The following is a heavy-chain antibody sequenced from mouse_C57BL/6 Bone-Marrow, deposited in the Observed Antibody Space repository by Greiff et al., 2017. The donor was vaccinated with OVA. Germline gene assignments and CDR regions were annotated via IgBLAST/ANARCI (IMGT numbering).Heavy chain of an antibody. CDR3: ATYDGFAWFAY. CDR1: GYTFTSYW. Sequence: QVKLQQSGAELVMPGASVKLSCKASGYTFTSYWMHWVKQRPGQGLEWIGEIDPSDSYTNYNQKFKGKSTLTVDKSSSTAYMQLSSLTSEDSAVYYCATYDGFAWFAYWGQGTLVTVSA. D-gene: IGHD2-3*01. CDR2: IDPSDSYT. V-gene: IGHV1-69*01. J-gene: IGHJ3*01.